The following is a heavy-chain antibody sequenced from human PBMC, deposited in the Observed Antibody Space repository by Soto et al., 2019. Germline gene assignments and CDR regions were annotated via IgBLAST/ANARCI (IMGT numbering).Heavy chain of an antibody. CDR2: ISAYNGNT. CDR1: GYTFTSYG. D-gene: IGHD3-10*01. Sequence: ASVKVSCKASGYTFTSYGISWVRQAPGQGLEWMGWISAYNGNTNYAQKLQGRVTMTTDTSTSTAYMELRSLRSDDTAVYYCARVRLWFGDDAFDIWGQGTMVTVSS. J-gene: IGHJ3*02. V-gene: IGHV1-18*01. CDR3: ARVRLWFGDDAFDI.